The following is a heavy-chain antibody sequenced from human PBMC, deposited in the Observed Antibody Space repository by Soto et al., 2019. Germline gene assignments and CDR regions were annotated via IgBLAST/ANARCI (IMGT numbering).Heavy chain of an antibody. Sequence: QVQLVQSGAEVKKPGASVKVSCKASGYTFTSYGISWVRQAPGQGLEWMGWISAYNGNTNYAQKLQGRVTMTTDTTTGTAYLEVRSLRSDDTAVYFCGRGDGGPIAVAGMGPGAFDIWGPGTMVTVS. J-gene: IGHJ3*02. D-gene: IGHD6-19*01. CDR2: ISAYNGNT. CDR1: GYTFTSYG. V-gene: IGHV1-18*01. CDR3: GRGDGGPIAVAGMGPGAFDI.